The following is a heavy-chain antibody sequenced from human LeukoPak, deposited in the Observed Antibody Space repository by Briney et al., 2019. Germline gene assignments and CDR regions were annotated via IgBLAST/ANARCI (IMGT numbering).Heavy chain of an antibody. J-gene: IGHJ4*01. CDR2: FSETNSGI. D-gene: IGHD2/OR15-2a*01. CDR1: GFTFSSYA. Sequence: GGSLRLSCAASGFTFSSYAMHWVRQAPGKGLEWVSGFSETNSGIYYADSVKGRFTISRDNSRNTPYLQMNSLGVEDTAIYFCAKVVQTGNSMFDYWGQGALVTVSS. V-gene: IGHV3-23*01. CDR3: AKVVQTGNSMFDY.